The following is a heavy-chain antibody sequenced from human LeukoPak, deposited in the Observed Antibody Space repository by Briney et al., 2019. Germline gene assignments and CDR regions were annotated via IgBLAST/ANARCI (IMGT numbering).Heavy chain of an antibody. V-gene: IGHV3-74*01. Sequence: PGGSLRLCCAASGFTFSSYWMHWVRQAPGKGLVWVSRINSDGSSTSYADSVKGRFTISRDNAKNTLYLQMNSLRAEDTAVYYCAKHATEGGSSSTSSWDYWGQGTLVTVSS. J-gene: IGHJ4*02. D-gene: IGHD2-2*01. CDR2: INSDGSST. CDR1: GFTFSSYW. CDR3: AKHATEGGSSSTSSWDY.